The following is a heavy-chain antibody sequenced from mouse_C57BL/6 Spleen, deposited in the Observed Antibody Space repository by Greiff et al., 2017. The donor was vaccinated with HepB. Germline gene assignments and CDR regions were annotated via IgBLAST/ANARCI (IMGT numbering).Heavy chain of an antibody. D-gene: IGHD2-4*01. CDR3: ARRGFYYDPRRGAMDY. CDR2: IYPGSGST. Sequence: QVQLQQPGAELVKPGASVKMSCKASGYTFTSYWITWVKQRPGQGLEWIGDIYPGSGSTNYNEKFKSKATLTVDTSSSTAYMQLSSLTSEDSAVYYCARRGFYYDPRRGAMDYWGQGTSVTVSS. V-gene: IGHV1-55*01. CDR1: GYTFTSYW. J-gene: IGHJ4*01.